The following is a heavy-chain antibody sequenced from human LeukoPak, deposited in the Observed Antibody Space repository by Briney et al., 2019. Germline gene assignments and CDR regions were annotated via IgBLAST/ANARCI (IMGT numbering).Heavy chain of an antibody. CDR2: ISWDGGST. D-gene: IGHD6-13*01. CDR3: ARNMAGAAAGTLDY. J-gene: IGHJ4*02. V-gene: IGHV3-43*01. Sequence: GGSLRLSCAASGFTFNDYTMNWVRQVLGKGLEWVSLISWDGGSTSYVDSVRGRFTISRDNSKNSLYLQMNSLKTEDTALYYCARNMAGAAAGTLDYWGLGTLVTVSS. CDR1: GFTFNDYT.